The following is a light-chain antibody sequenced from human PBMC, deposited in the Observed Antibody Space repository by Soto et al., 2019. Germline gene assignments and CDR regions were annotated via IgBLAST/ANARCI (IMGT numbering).Light chain of an antibody. CDR2: DAS. V-gene: IGKV1-33*01. J-gene: IGKJ3*01. CDR1: QDITNY. Sequence: DIQMTQSPSSLSASAGDRVTITCQASQDITNYLNWYQQKPGKAPKLPISDASKLEPGVPSRFSGSGSGTDFTFTISSLQPEDIATYYCQQFHNLPYTFGPGTKVDIK. CDR3: QQFHNLPYT.